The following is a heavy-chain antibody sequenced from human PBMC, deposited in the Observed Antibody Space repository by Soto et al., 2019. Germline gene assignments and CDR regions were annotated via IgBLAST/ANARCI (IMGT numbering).Heavy chain of an antibody. CDR2: ISYDGSNK. D-gene: IGHD3-22*01. Sequence: QVQLVESGGGVVQPGRSLRLSCAASGFTFSSYGMHWVRQAPGKGLEWVAVISYDGSNKYYADSVKGRFTISRDNYKNTQYLQMNTRRAEDTAVYYCATNGVYYYDSSGYYDHPGMSYFDYWGQGTLVTVAS. V-gene: IGHV3-30*03. J-gene: IGHJ4*02. CDR3: ATNGVYYYDSSGYYDHPGMSYFDY. CDR1: GFTFSSYG.